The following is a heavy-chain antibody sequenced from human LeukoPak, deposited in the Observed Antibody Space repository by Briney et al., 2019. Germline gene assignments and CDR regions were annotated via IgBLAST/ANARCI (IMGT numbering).Heavy chain of an antibody. CDR3: ARAAAGTDY. Sequence: PSETLSLTCTVSGGSISNKYWSWIRQPPGKGLEWIGYIYYSGSTNYNPSLKSRVTILVDTSKNQFSLKLSSVTAADTAVYYCARAAAGTDYWGQGTLVTVSS. CDR1: GGSISNKY. V-gene: IGHV4-59*08. J-gene: IGHJ4*02. CDR2: IYYSGST. D-gene: IGHD6-13*01.